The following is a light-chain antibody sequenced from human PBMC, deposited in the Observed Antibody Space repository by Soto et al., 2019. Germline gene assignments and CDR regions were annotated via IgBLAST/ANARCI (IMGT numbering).Light chain of an antibody. Sequence: SALTQPPSASGSPGQSVTISCTGTSSDVGGYNYVSWYQQHPGKAPKLMIYEVSKRPSGVPDRFSGSKSGNTASLTVSGLQAEDEGDYYCSSYAGSLYVFGTGTKLTVL. CDR2: EVS. CDR1: SSDVGGYNY. CDR3: SSYAGSLYV. V-gene: IGLV2-8*01. J-gene: IGLJ1*01.